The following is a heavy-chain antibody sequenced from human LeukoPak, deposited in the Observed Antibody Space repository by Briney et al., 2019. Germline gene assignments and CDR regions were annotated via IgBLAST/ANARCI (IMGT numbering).Heavy chain of an antibody. CDR3: ARDRYCSSTSCYSFDD. Sequence: GGSLRLSCAASGFTFSSYAMHWVRQAPGKGLEWVAVISYDGSNKYYADSVKGRFTISRDNSKNTLYLQMNSLRAEDTAVYYCARDRYCSSTSCYSFDDWGQGTLVTVSS. V-gene: IGHV3-30-3*01. CDR2: ISYDGSNK. D-gene: IGHD2-2*01. CDR1: GFTFSSYA. J-gene: IGHJ4*02.